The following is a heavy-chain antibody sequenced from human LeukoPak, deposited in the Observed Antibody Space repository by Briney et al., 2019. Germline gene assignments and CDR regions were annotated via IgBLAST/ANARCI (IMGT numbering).Heavy chain of an antibody. CDR3: ARKRRGGYSSGWHPTYYFDY. D-gene: IGHD6-19*01. Sequence: SETLSLTCTVSGVSISGYYWGWIRQPPGKGLEYIGFIFYSGTTNYNPSLKSRVTISVDTSKNQFSLKLSSVTAADTAVYYCARKRRGGYSSGWHPTYYFDYWGQGTLVTVSS. CDR2: IFYSGTT. CDR1: GVSISGYY. J-gene: IGHJ4*02. V-gene: IGHV4-59*12.